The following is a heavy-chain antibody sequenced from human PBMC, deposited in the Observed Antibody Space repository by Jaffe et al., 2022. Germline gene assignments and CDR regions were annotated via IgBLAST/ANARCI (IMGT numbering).Heavy chain of an antibody. CDR2: INPSGGST. CDR3: ARAPQSIVATTGRWID. D-gene: IGHD5-12*01. V-gene: IGHV1-46*01. Sequence: QVQLVQSGAEVKKPGASVKVSCKASGYTFTSYYMHWVRQAPGQGLEWMGIINPSGGSTSYAQKFQGRVTMTRDTSTSTVYMELSSLRSEDTAVYYCARAPQSIVATTGRWIDWGQGTLVTVSS. J-gene: IGHJ4*02. CDR1: GYTFTSYY.